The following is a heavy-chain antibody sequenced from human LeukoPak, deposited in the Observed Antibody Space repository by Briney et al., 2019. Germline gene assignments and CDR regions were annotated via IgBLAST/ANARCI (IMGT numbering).Heavy chain of an antibody. D-gene: IGHD4-17*01. J-gene: IGHJ4*02. Sequence: GGSLRLFCAASGFTFDDYGMHWVRQAPGKGLEWASLISGDGTRTYYADSVKGRFTISTDNSKNSLYLQMNSLRTADTALYYCAKVPDDGDFIFDYWGQGTMVTVSS. CDR3: AKVPDDGDFIFDY. V-gene: IGHV3-43*02. CDR2: ISGDGTRT. CDR1: GFTFDDYG.